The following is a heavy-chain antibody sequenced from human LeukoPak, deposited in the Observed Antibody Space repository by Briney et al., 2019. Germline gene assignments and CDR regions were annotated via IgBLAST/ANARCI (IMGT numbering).Heavy chain of an antibody. CDR2: IYPGDSDT. V-gene: IGHV5-51*01. D-gene: IGHD6-6*01. Sequence: GESLKISCKGSGYSFTSYWIGWVRQMPGKGLEWMGIIYPGDSDTRYSPSFQGQVTISADKSISTAYLQWSSLKASDTAMYYCARQGLRYSSSTGGDAFDIWGQGTMVTVSS. CDR1: GYSFTSYW. J-gene: IGHJ3*02. CDR3: ARQGLRYSSSTGGDAFDI.